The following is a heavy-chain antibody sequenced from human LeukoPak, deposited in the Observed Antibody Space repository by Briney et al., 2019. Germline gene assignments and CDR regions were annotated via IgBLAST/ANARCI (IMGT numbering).Heavy chain of an antibody. Sequence: GESLRLSCAASGFTFSSNAMTWVRQAPGKGLEWVSSISGSGGNTYYADSVKGRFTISRDNSKNTLYLQMNNVGAEDTALYYCAKCMAEPGTCYFDYWGQGTLVTVSS. V-gene: IGHV3-23*01. CDR1: GFTFSSNA. CDR2: ISGSGGNT. D-gene: IGHD6-13*01. J-gene: IGHJ4*02. CDR3: AKCMAEPGTCYFDY.